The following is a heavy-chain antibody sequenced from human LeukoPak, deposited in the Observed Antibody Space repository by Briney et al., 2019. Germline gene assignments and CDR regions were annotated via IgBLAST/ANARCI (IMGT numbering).Heavy chain of an antibody. CDR2: IKQDGSDK. J-gene: IGHJ4*02. Sequence: GGSLRLSCAASGFTFSSHWMSWVRQAPGKGLEWVANIKQDGSDKYYVDSVKGRFTFSRDNAKNSLYLQMNSLRAEDTAAYYCARDGPSVGIDYWGQGTLVTVSS. CDR1: GFTFSSHW. CDR3: ARDGPSVGIDY. D-gene: IGHD7-27*01. V-gene: IGHV3-7*01.